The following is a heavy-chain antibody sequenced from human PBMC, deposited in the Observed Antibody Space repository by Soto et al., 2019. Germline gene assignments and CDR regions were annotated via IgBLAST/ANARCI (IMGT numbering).Heavy chain of an antibody. CDR1: GGSISSYY. V-gene: IGHV4-59*01. Sequence: QVQLQESGPGLVKPSETLSLTCTVSGGSISSYYWSWIRQPPGKGLEWIGYIYYSGSTNYNPSLKSRVTISVDTSKNQFSLKLSSVTAADTAVYYCARTRWIQPLLTSSYYYYGMDVWGQGTTVTVSS. CDR3: ARTRWIQPLLTSSYYYYGMDV. CDR2: IYYSGST. J-gene: IGHJ6*02. D-gene: IGHD5-18*01.